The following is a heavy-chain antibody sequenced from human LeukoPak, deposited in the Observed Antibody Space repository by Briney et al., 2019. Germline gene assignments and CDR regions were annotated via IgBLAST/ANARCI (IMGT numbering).Heavy chain of an antibody. CDR2: ISSSGSTI. D-gene: IGHD1-26*01. V-gene: IGHV3-48*03. Sequence: GGSLRLSCAASGFTFSSYEMNWVRQAPGKGLEWVSYISSSGSTIYYADSVKGRFTISRDNSRNTLYLQMNSLRAEDTAIYYCAKERESYFEFDLWGQGTLVTVSS. J-gene: IGHJ4*02. CDR1: GFTFSSYE. CDR3: AKERESYFEFDL.